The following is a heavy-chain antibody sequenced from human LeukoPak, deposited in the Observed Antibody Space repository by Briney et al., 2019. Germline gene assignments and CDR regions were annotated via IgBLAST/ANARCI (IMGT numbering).Heavy chain of an antibody. CDR2: IYYSGST. V-gene: IGHV4-59*01. J-gene: IGHJ4*02. Sequence: SETLSLTCTVSGGSISSYYWSWIRQPPGKGLEWIGYIYYSGSTNYNPSLRSRVTISVDTSKNQFSLKRSSVTAADTAVYYCARGRGYGDFWGQGTLVTVSS. CDR1: GGSISSYY. CDR3: ARGRGYGDF. D-gene: IGHD5-18*01.